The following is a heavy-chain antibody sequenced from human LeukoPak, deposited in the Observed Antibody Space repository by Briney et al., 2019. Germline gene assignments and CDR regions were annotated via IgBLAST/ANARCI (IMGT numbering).Heavy chain of an antibody. V-gene: IGHV5-51*01. D-gene: IGHD2-2*02. CDR1: GYRFTNYW. CDR2: IYPGDSET. Sequence: GESLKISCKGSGYRFTNYWIAWVRQMPGKGLEWMGIIYPGDSETGYSPSFQGQVAISADKSTSTAYLQWSSLKASDTAMYYCARRESARYCSSTSCYTTDYWGQGTLVTVSS. CDR3: ARRESARYCSSTSCYTTDY. J-gene: IGHJ4*02.